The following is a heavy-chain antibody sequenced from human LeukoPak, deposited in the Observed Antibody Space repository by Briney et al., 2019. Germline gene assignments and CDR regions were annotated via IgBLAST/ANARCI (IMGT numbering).Heavy chain of an antibody. CDR2: IIPIFGTA. D-gene: IGHD5-12*01. CDR1: GGAFISYA. CDR3: AAYRGYSGYDYYFDY. J-gene: IGHJ4*02. Sequence: VKVSCKASGGAFISYAISWVRQAPGQGLEWMGGIIPIFGTANYAQKFQGRVTITADESTSTAYMELSSLRSEDTAVYYCAAYRGYSGYDYYFDYWGQGTLVTVSS. V-gene: IGHV1-69*13.